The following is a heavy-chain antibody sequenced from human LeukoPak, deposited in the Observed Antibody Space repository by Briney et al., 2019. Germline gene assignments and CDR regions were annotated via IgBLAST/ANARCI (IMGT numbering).Heavy chain of an antibody. CDR3: ATFDRMVLTLDY. J-gene: IGHJ4*02. Sequence: ASMKVSCKVSGYTLTELSMHWVRQAPGKGREWMGGFDPEDGETIYAQKFQGRVTMAEDTSTDTAYMELSSLRSEDTAVYYCATFDRMVLTLDYWGQGTLVTVSS. V-gene: IGHV1-24*01. D-gene: IGHD3-10*01. CDR2: FDPEDGET. CDR1: GYTLTELS.